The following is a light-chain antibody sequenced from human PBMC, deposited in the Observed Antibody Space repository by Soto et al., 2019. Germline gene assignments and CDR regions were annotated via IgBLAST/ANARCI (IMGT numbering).Light chain of an antibody. CDR3: SSYTSSSTPYV. CDR1: SSDVGGYNY. CDR2: DVS. Sequence: QSVRAQPASVSGSPGQSITISCTGTSSDVGGYNYVSWYQQHPGKAPKLMIYDVSNRPSGVSNRFSGSKSGNTASLTISGLQAEDEADYYCSSYTSSSTPYVFGTGTRSPS. V-gene: IGLV2-14*01. J-gene: IGLJ1*01.